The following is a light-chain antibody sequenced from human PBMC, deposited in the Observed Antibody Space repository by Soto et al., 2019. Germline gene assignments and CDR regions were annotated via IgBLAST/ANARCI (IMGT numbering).Light chain of an antibody. CDR3: QQRSDSPPLT. Sequence: EVVLTQSPATLSLSPGDRATLSFRASQSVFGYLAWYQHKPGQAPRLLIYDAYKRATGVPARFSGSGSETDFTLIISSLEPEDFAVYYCQQRSDSPPLTFGGGTKVEIK. CDR2: DAY. CDR1: QSVFGY. V-gene: IGKV3-11*01. J-gene: IGKJ4*01.